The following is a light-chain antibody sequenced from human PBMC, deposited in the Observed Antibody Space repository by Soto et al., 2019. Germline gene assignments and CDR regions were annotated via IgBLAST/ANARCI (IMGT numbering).Light chain of an antibody. CDR2: NTN. CDR3: VLYMGSGISV. V-gene: IGLV8-61*01. CDR1: SGSVSTSYY. J-gene: IGLJ2*01. Sequence: QAVVTQEPSFSVSPGRTVTLTCGLSSGSVSTSYYPSWYQQTPGQAPRTLIYNTNTRSSGVPDRFSGSILGNKAALTITGAQAYDESEYYCVLYMGSGISVFGGGTKLTVL.